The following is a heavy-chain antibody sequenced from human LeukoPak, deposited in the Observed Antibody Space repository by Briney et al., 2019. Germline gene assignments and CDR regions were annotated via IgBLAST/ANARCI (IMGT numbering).Heavy chain of an antibody. J-gene: IGHJ4*02. Sequence: ASVKVSCKTSGYTFTSSDINWVRQDAGQGPEWMGWINPNSGRTGYAQKFQGRVTMTADTSIRTAYMELRSLRFDDTAVYYCARGRSGLAAARTYDYGGQGTLITVSS. CDR1: GYTFTSSD. CDR2: INPNSGRT. D-gene: IGHD6-13*01. V-gene: IGHV1-8*01. CDR3: ARGRSGLAAARTYDY.